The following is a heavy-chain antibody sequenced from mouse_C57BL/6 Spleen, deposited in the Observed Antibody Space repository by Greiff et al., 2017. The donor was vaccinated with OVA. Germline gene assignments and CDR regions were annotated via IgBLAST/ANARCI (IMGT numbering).Heavy chain of an antibody. D-gene: IGHD2-4*01. CDR2: IYPGDGDT. V-gene: IGHV1-80*01. J-gene: IGHJ4*01. CDR3: ARGLPAMDY. Sequence: VQLVESGAELVKPGASVKISCKASGYAFSSYWMHWVKQRPGKGLEWIGQIYPGDGDTNYNGKFKGKATLTADKSSSTAYMQLSSLTSEDSAVYFCARGLPAMDYWGQGTSVTVSS. CDR1: GYAFSSYW.